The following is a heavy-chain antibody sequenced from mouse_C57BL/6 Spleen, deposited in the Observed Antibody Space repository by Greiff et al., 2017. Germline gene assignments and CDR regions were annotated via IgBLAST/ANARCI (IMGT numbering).Heavy chain of an antibody. D-gene: IGHD2-12*01. Sequence: QVQLQQSGAELVRPGASVTLSCKASGYTFTDYEMHWVKQTPVHGLEWIGAIDPETGGTAYNQKFKGKAILTADKSSSTAYMELRSLTSEDSAVYYCTIARRGAGFAYWGQGTLVTVSA. CDR3: TIARRGAGFAY. J-gene: IGHJ3*01. CDR1: GYTFTDYE. V-gene: IGHV1-15*01. CDR2: IDPETGGT.